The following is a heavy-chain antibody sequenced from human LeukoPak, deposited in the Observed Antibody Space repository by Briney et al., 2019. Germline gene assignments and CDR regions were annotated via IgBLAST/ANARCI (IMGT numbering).Heavy chain of an antibody. J-gene: IGHJ4*02. CDR3: ARRGGCISTSCNLDY. D-gene: IGHD2-2*01. CDR1: GYTFTSYY. Sequence: ASVKVSCKTSGYTFTSYYMHWMRQAPGQGLEWVGMINPNGGGTSSAQKFQGRVTMARDTSTSTVYMDLSSLRSEDTAIYYCARRGGCISTSCNLDYWGQGTLVTVSS. CDR2: INPNGGGT. V-gene: IGHV1-46*03.